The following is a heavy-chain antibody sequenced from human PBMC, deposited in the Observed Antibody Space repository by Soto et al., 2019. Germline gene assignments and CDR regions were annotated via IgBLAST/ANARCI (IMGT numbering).Heavy chain of an antibody. CDR2: IIPILGIA. Sequence: QVQLVQSGAEVKKPGSSVKVSCKASGGTFSSQTMSWVRQAPGKGLEWMGRIIPILGIANYAQKFQGRVTITTDKSTSTAYMELSSLRSEDTAVYYCARDSAMATNNVWGQGTTVTVSS. CDR3: ARDSAMATNNV. D-gene: IGHD5-12*01. J-gene: IGHJ6*02. V-gene: IGHV1-69*08. CDR1: GGTFSSQT.